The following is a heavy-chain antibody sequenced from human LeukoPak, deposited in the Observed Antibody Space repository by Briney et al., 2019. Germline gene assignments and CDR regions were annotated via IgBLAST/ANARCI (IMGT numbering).Heavy chain of an antibody. J-gene: IGHJ3*02. CDR2: FDPEDGET. CDR3: ATDSYCGGDCNFAFDI. V-gene: IGHV1-24*01. D-gene: IGHD2-21*02. Sequence: GESLKISCKVSGYTLTELSMHWVRQAPGKGLEWMGGFDPEDGETIYAQKFQGRVTMTEDTSTDTAYMELSSLRSEDTAVYYCATDSYCGGDCNFAFDIWGQGTMVTVSS. CDR1: GYTLTELS.